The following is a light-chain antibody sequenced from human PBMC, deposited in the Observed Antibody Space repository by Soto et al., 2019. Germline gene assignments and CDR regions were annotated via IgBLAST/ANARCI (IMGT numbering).Light chain of an antibody. CDR1: QDVGSL. J-gene: IGKJ5*01. CDR2: RVS. CDR3: QQYYHWPIT. V-gene: IGKV3-15*01. Sequence: EIVISQSPSTLSVSPGERATLSCRASQDVGSLVAWYQQKPGQAPRLLIYRVSTRATDIAARFTGSGSGTDFTLSISSLQTEDFAVYYCQQYYHWPITFGPGTRLEI.